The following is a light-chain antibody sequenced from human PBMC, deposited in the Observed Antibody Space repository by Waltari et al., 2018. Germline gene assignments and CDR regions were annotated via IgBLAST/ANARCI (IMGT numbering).Light chain of an antibody. Sequence: DIVMTQSPDSLAVSLGERATINCKSSQSVLYSPNKKKYLAWYQQKPGQPPKLLIYWASTRESGVPDRFSGSGSGTDFTLTISSLQAEDVAVYYCQQYYSTPLTFGQGTKVEIK. CDR1: QSVLYSPNKKKY. CDR3: QQYYSTPLT. V-gene: IGKV4-1*01. J-gene: IGKJ1*01. CDR2: WAS.